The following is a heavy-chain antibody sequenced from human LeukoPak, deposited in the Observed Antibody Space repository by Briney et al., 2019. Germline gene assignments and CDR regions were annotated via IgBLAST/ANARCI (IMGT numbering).Heavy chain of an antibody. CDR1: GFTFSSYG. V-gene: IGHV3-30*18. J-gene: IGHJ3*02. CDR2: ISYDGSNK. Sequence: PGGSLRLSCAASGFTFSSYGMHWVRQAPGKGLEWVAVISYDGSNKYYADSVKGRFTISRDNSKNTLYLQMNSLRAEDTAVYYCAKPVTSGAFDIWGQGTMVTVSS. D-gene: IGHD3-10*01. CDR3: AKPVTSGAFDI.